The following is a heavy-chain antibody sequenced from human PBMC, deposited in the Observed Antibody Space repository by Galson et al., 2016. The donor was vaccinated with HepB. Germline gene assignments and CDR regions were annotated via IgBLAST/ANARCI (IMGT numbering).Heavy chain of an antibody. V-gene: IGHV3-11*06. Sequence: SLRLSCAASGFTFSDFYMTWIRQAPGKGLEYVSHISHRGSDTNYADSVKGRFTISRDNAKKSLYLQMSSLRAEDTAVYYCAREYSTAGFDYWGQGTLVTVSS. CDR2: ISHRGSDT. CDR1: GFTFSDFY. J-gene: IGHJ4*02. D-gene: IGHD2-21*01. CDR3: AREYSTAGFDY.